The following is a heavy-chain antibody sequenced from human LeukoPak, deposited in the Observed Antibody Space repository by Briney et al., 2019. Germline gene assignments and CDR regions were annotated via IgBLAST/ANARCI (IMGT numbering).Heavy chain of an antibody. CDR1: GFTFSSYA. CDR3: AKDTHNSLGATYPDY. Sequence: GGSLRLSCAASGFTFSSYAMSWVRQTPGKGLEWVSTISGSGGSTYYADSVKGRLTISRDNSKNTLYLQMNSLRGDDTAVYYCAKDTHNSLGATYPDYWGQGTLVTVSS. V-gene: IGHV3-23*01. CDR2: ISGSGGST. J-gene: IGHJ4*02. D-gene: IGHD1-26*01.